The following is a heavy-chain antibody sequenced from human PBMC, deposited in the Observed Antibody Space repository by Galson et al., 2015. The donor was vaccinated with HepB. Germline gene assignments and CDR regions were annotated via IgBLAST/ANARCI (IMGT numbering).Heavy chain of an antibody. Sequence: SVKVSCKASGYTFTGYYMHWVRQAPGQGLEWMGWINPNSGGTNYAQKFQGWVTMTRDTSISTAYMELSRLRSDDTAVYYCARDGRGIVVVPAAKYYYYYGMDVWGQGTTVTVSS. CDR2: INPNSGGT. V-gene: IGHV1-2*04. CDR1: GYTFTGYY. J-gene: IGHJ6*02. D-gene: IGHD2-2*01. CDR3: ARDGRGIVVVPAAKYYYYYGMDV.